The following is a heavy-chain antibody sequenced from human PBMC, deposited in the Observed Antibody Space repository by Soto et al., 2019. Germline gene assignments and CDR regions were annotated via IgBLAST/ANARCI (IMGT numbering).Heavy chain of an antibody. CDR3: AKGYYDSSGYYYPFDY. V-gene: IGHV3-23*01. Sequence: GGSPRLSCAASGFTFSSYAMSWVRQAPGKGLEWVSAISGSGGSTYYADSVKGRFAISRDNSKNTLYLQMNSLRAEDTAVYYCAKGYYDSSGYYYPFDYWGQGTLVTVSS. CDR1: GFTFSSYA. J-gene: IGHJ4*02. D-gene: IGHD3-22*01. CDR2: ISGSGGST.